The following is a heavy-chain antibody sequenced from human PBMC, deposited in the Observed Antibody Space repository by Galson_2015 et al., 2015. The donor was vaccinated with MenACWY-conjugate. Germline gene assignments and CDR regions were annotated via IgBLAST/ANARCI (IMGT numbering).Heavy chain of an antibody. D-gene: IGHD1-1*01. CDR2: ISRSGDNT. J-gene: IGHJ4*02. V-gene: IGHV3-23*01. Sequence: SLRLSCAASGFSFSNYAMSWVRQAPGKGLEWVSAISRSGDNTYYADSVKGRFTISRDNSKNTLFLQMNSLRAEDTALYYCAKEILLEPWGQGTLVTVSS. CDR1: GFSFSNYA. CDR3: AKEILLEP.